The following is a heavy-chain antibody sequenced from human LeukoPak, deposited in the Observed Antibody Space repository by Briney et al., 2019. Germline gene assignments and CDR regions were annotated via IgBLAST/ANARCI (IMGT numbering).Heavy chain of an antibody. CDR3: ARDDALEDNALDI. Sequence: GGSLRLSCAASGFTFSSYGMHWVRQAPGKGLEWVAVILNDGSQEKYADSVKGRFTISRDNSKNTLFLQMNSLRAEDTAVYYCARDDALEDNALDIWGQGTMVTVSS. J-gene: IGHJ3*02. D-gene: IGHD1-1*01. CDR1: GFTFSSYG. V-gene: IGHV3-33*01. CDR2: ILNDGSQE.